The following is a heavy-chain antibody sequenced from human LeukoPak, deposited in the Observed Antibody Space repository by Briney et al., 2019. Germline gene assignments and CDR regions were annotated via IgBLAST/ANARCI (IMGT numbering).Heavy chain of an antibody. D-gene: IGHD3-16*02. V-gene: IGHV4-34*01. Sequence: SQTLSLTCAVYTRSPTGLSSRWIRQPPRKGREWIGDINHNRAPNYSPALKGQVTISLDTPKDQFSLKLGSVTAADTAVYYCARGRDVKYYDYDWGKDRYTHVFDMWGRGTMVIVSS. CDR1: TRSPTGLS. CDR2: INHNRAP. J-gene: IGHJ3*02. CDR3: ARGRDVKYYDYDWGKDRYTHVFDM.